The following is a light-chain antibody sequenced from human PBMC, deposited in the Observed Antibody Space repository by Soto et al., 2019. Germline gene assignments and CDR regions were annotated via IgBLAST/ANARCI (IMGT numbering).Light chain of an antibody. CDR3: SAWDDILSGVV. CDR1: SSNIGSNY. J-gene: IGLJ2*01. V-gene: IGLV1-47*01. Sequence: QSVLTQPPSASGTPGQRVTISCSGSSSNIGSNYVYWYQQLPGTAPKLLIYRSSQRPSGVPDRFSGSKSGTSASLAISGLRSEDEADYYCSAWDDILSGVVFGGGTKLTVL. CDR2: RSS.